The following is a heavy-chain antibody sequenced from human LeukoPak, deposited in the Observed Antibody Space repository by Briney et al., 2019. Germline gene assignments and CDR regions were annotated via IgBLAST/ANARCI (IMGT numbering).Heavy chain of an antibody. CDR2: ISAYNGNT. Sequence: ASVKVSCKASGYTFTSYGMSWVRQAPGQGLEWMGWISAYNGNTSYAQKLQGRVTMTTDTSTSTAYMELRSLRFDDTAVYYCAREVSVVWARSVQNNNYYYYGMDVWGQGTTVTVSS. J-gene: IGHJ6*02. CDR1: GYTFTSYG. V-gene: IGHV1-18*01. D-gene: IGHD1/OR15-1a*01. CDR3: AREVSVVWARSVQNNNYYYYGMDV.